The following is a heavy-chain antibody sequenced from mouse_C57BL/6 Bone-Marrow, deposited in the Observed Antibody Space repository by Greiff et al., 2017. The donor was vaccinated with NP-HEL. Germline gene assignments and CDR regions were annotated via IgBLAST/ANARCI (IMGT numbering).Heavy chain of an antibody. V-gene: IGHV5-6*01. J-gene: IGHJ3*01. CDR1: GFTFSSYG. D-gene: IGHD2-4*01. Sequence: EVQVVESGGDLVKPGGSLKLSCAASGFTFSSYGMSWVRQTPDKRLEWVATISSGGSYTYYPDSVKGRFTISRDNANNTLYLQMSSLKSEDTAMYYCASPYDYDVAWFAYWGQGTLVTVSA. CDR3: ASPYDYDVAWFAY. CDR2: ISSGGSYT.